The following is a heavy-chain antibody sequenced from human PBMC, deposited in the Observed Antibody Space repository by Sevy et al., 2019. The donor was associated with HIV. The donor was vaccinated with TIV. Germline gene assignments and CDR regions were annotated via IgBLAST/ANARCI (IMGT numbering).Heavy chain of an antibody. Sequence: GGSLRLSCAASGFTFSTYAMSWVRQAPGKGLECVSGISGSGDRLHYADSVKGRFTISRDNSKNTLYLQMNTLRAEDTAVYYCAKRAMVLGVFPGAEDSWGQRTLVTVSS. CDR2: ISGSGDRL. J-gene: IGHJ5*02. CDR1: GFTFSTYA. D-gene: IGHD3-10*01. CDR3: AKRAMVLGVFPGAEDS. V-gene: IGHV3-23*01.